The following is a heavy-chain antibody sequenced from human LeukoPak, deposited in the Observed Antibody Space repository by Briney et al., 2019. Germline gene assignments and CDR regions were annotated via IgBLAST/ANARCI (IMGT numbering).Heavy chain of an antibody. CDR2: ISDTDSAV. J-gene: IGHJ1*01. CDR3: AGRLAY. Sequence: QPGGCLRLACAAAGFTFSSYAMNWVRQARGKGLEWISYISDTDSAVYYADSVKGRFTISRDNTKNSLYLQMNSLRVEDTAVYYCAGRLAYWGQGTLVTVSS. V-gene: IGHV3-48*03. CDR1: GFTFSSYA.